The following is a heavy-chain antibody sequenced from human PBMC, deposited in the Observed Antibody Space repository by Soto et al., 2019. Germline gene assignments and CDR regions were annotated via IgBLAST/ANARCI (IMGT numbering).Heavy chain of an antibody. CDR2: IYYSGST. CDR3: ASRIAAAGTSRKNWFDP. D-gene: IGHD6-13*01. CDR1: GGSISSSSYY. Sequence: SETLSLTCTVSGGSISSSSYYWGWIRQPPGRGLEWIGSIYYSGSTYYNPSLKSRVTISVDTSKNQFSLKLSSVTAADTAVYYCASRIAAAGTSRKNWFDPWGQGTLVTVSS. V-gene: IGHV4-39*01. J-gene: IGHJ5*02.